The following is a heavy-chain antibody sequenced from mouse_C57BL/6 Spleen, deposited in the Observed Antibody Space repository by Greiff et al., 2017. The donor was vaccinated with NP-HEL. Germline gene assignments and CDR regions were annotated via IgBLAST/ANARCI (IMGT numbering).Heavy chain of an antibody. Sequence: QVQLQQPGAELVKPGASVKLSCKASGYTFTSYWMHWVKQRPGQGLEWIGMIHPNSGSTNYNEKFKSKATLTLDKSSSTAYMQLSSLTSEDSAVYYCASYYSNAMDYWGQGTSVTVSS. D-gene: IGHD2-5*01. CDR2: IHPNSGST. J-gene: IGHJ4*01. CDR1: GYTFTSYW. CDR3: ASYYSNAMDY. V-gene: IGHV1-64*01.